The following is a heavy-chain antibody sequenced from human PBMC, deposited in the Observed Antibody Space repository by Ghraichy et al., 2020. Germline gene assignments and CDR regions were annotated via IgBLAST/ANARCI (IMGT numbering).Heavy chain of an antibody. Sequence: SETLSLTCTVSGGSISSGKYYWGWLRQPPGKGLEWIGSISYSGETFYSPSLKSRLTISADTSKTQFSLELTSVTAADTAVYYCARHPLYYDVLGGAFDIWGQGPLVTVAS. J-gene: IGHJ3*02. CDR3: ARHPLYYDVLGGAFDI. V-gene: IGHV4-39*01. CDR1: GGSISSGKYY. D-gene: IGHD3-9*01. CDR2: ISYSGET.